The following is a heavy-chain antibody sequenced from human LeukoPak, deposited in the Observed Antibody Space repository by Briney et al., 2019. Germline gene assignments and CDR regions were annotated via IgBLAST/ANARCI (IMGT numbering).Heavy chain of an antibody. D-gene: IGHD3-9*01. J-gene: IGHJ4*02. V-gene: IGHV5-51*01. CDR1: GYSFTSYW. CDR2: IYPGDSDT. Sequence: GESLKISCKGSGYSFTSYWIGWVRQMPGKGLEWMGIIYPGDSDTRYSPSFQGQVTISADKSISTAYLQWSSLKASDTAMYYCARLVGMPYDILTRPEYYFDYWGQGTLVTVSS. CDR3: ARLVGMPYDILTRPEYYFDY.